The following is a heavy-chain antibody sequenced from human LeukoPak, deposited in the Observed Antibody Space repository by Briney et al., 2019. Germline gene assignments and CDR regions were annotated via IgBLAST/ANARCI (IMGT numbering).Heavy chain of an antibody. Sequence: GASVKVSCKASGGTFSSYAISWVRQAPGQGLEWMGGIIPIFGTANYAQKFQGRVTITADESTSTAYMELSSLRSDDTAVYYCARDDIVVVPAAIRQYGYAFDYWGQGTLVTVSS. CDR3: ARDDIVVVPAAIRQYGYAFDY. CDR2: IIPIFGTA. J-gene: IGHJ4*02. CDR1: GGTFSSYA. D-gene: IGHD2-2*02. V-gene: IGHV1-69*13.